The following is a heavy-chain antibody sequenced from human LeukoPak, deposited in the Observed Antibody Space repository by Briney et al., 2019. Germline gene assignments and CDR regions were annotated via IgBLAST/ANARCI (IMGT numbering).Heavy chain of an antibody. CDR2: IYYSGNT. V-gene: IGHV4-39*01. CDR3: ARRSSDWDHFDY. D-gene: IGHD6-19*01. J-gene: IGHJ4*02. Sequence: TSETLSLTCTVSGGSISSNSYYWGWIRQPPGKGLEWIGSIYYSGNTYYNPSLKSRVTISVDTSKNQFSLKLSSVTAADTAVYYCARRSSDWDHFDYWGQGTLVTVSS. CDR1: GGSISSNSYY.